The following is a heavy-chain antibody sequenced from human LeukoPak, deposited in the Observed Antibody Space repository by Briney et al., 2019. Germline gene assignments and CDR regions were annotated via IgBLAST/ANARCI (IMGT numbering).Heavy chain of an antibody. CDR2: ISSSSIYT. J-gene: IGHJ4*02. V-gene: IGHV3-11*06. Sequence: GESLRLSCAASGFALSDYYMSWIRQAPGKGLEWVSYISSSSIYTNHADSVKGRFTISRDNAKNSLYLQMNSLRAEDTAVYYCARDREYYFDYWGQGTLVTVSS. CDR3: ARDREYYFDY. CDR1: GFALSDYY.